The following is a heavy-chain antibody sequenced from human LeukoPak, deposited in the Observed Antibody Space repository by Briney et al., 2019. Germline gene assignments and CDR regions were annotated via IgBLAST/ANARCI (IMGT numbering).Heavy chain of an antibody. V-gene: IGHV4-61*01. CDR1: GASVSSGSYY. J-gene: IGHJ6*02. Sequence: SETLSLTCTVSGASVSSGSYYWSWIRQPPGKGLEWIGYIYYSGSANYNPSLKSRVTISVDTFKNQFSLKLSSVTAADTAVYYCAREVLSATNYGIDVWGQGTTVTVSS. CDR3: AREVLSATNYGIDV. CDR2: IYYSGSA.